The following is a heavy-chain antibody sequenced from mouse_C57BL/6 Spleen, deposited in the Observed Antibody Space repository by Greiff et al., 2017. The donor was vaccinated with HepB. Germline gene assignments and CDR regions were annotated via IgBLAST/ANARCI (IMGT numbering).Heavy chain of an antibody. CDR2: INPSNGGT. CDR3: ASSNFWFAY. J-gene: IGHJ3*01. Sequence: QVQLKESGPELVKPGASVKLSCKASGYTFTSYWMHWVKQRLGQGLEWIGNINPSNGGTNYNEQFKSKATLTVDKSSSTAYMQLSSLTSEDSAVYYCASSNFWFAYWGQGTLVTVSA. CDR1: GYTFTSYW. V-gene: IGHV1-53*01. D-gene: IGHD2-5*01.